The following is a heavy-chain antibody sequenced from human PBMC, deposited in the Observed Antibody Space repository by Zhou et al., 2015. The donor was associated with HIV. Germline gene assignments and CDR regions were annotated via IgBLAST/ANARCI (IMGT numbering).Heavy chain of an antibody. CDR3: ARDLTVTRGFDY. Sequence: QVQLVQSGAEVKKPGSSVKVSCKASGGTFSSYTISWVRQAPGQGLEWMGRIIPILGIANYAQKFQGRVTITADKSTSTAYMELSSLRSEDTAVYYCARDLTVTRGFDYWGQGTLVTVSS. J-gene: IGHJ4*02. V-gene: IGHV1-69*08. CDR2: IIPILGIA. CDR1: GGTFSSYT. D-gene: IGHD4-17*01.